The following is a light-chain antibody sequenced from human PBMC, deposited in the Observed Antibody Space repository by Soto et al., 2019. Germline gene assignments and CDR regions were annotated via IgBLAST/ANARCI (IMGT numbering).Light chain of an antibody. J-gene: IGKJ5*01. CDR3: QQFDNVPFT. Sequence: DIQMTQSPSSLSASVGDRVTIMCQASQDITNYLNWYQQKPGKAPKLLIYDASNLETGVPSRFSGSGSGTHFSFTISSLQPEDIATYYCQQFDNVPFTFGQGTRLEMK. CDR2: DAS. V-gene: IGKV1-33*01. CDR1: QDITNY.